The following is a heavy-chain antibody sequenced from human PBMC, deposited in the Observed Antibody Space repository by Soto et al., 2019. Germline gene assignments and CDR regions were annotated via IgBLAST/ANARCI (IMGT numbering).Heavy chain of an antibody. V-gene: IGHV2-26*01. CDR1: GFSLSNARMG. CDR3: ARRLSNDGSPNYFDY. CDR2: IFSNDEK. D-gene: IGHD1-26*01. Sequence: QVTLKESGPVLVKPTETLTLTCTVSGFSLSNARMGVSWIRQPPGKALEWLAHIFSNDEKSYSTSLKIRLTIAKDTSKSQLVLTMTNMDPVDTATYYCARRLSNDGSPNYFDYRGQGTLVTVSS. J-gene: IGHJ4*02.